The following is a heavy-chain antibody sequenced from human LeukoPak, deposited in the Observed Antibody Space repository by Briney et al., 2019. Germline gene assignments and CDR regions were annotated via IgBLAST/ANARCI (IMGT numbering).Heavy chain of an antibody. CDR3: VRSYASSGLDH. D-gene: IGHD3-16*01. J-gene: IGHJ4*02. CDR1: GYSISSIYY. V-gene: IGHV4-38-2*02. CDR2: ISHSGPS. Sequence: SEALSLTCTVSGYSISSIYYWGWIRQPPGKGLEWIGSISHSGPSAYNPSLKSRVTMSLDTSRSQFSLKLSSVTAADTAVYYCVRSYASSGLDHWGQGTLVTVSS.